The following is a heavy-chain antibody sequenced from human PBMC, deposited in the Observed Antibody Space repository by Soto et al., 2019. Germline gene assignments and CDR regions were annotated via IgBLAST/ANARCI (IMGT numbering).Heavy chain of an antibody. CDR1: GYPFTIYD. V-gene: IGHV1-8*01. J-gene: IGHJ4*02. CDR2: MHPGNNQH. Sequence: ASVKVSCQTSGYPFTIYDIHWVRQATGQGLEWMGWMHPGNNQHVYTQKFRGRVTVSTDTSISTTYMELSSLTSEDTALYFCAKSMRSSGELITFGGLTHGPEDYWGPGTLVTVSS. D-gene: IGHD3-16*01. CDR3: AKSMRSSGELITFGGLTHGPEDY.